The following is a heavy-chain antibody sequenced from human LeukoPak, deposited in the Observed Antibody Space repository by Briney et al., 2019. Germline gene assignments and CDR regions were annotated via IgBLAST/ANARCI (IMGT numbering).Heavy chain of an antibody. CDR3: AKVLGSSGSTDFDY. V-gene: IGHV4-4*07. CDR2: IYTSGDT. J-gene: IGHJ4*02. CDR1: GGSMSINY. Sequence: SETLSLTCTVSGGSMSINYWSWIRQPAGKGLEWIGRIYTSGDTNYNPSLKSRVTMSIDTSKNQFSLKLTSVTAADTAVYYCAKVLGSSGSTDFDYWGQGTLVTVSS. D-gene: IGHD6-25*01.